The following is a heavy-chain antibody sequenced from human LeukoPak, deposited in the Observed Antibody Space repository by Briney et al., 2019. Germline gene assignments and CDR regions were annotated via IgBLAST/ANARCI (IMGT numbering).Heavy chain of an antibody. V-gene: IGHV3-30-3*01. D-gene: IGHD1-7*01. CDR3: ASQFSGTLDPHFDF. Sequence: GGSLRLSCAASGYISSDHAIHWVRQAPGKGLEWVAFISPDGSNKDYANSVKGRFTISRDNSKNTLYLQMSSLRPEDTAIYYCASQFSGTLDPHFDFWGQGTLVTVSS. CDR1: GYISSDHA. J-gene: IGHJ4*02. CDR2: ISPDGSNK.